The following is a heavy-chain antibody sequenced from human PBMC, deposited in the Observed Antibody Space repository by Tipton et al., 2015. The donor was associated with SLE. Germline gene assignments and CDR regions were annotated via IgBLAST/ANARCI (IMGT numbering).Heavy chain of an antibody. V-gene: IGHV4-4*07. D-gene: IGHD2-15*01. CDR3: AGPSGVGAHAKYLQH. CDR1: DASMNSYF. J-gene: IGHJ1*01. CDR2: LSLSDKN. Sequence: GLVKPSETLSLTCNVSDASMNSYFWNWIRQPAGKGLEWIGRLSLSDKNNYNPSLQSRVTMSVDTSKSQFSLEVRSVTATDTAVYYCAGPSGVGAHAKYLQHWGQGTQVTVSS.